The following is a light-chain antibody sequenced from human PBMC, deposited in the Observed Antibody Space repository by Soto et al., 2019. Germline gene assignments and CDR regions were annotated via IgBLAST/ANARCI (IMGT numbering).Light chain of an antibody. V-gene: IGKV3-15*01. CDR3: QQYNNWPQWT. Sequence: EIVMTQSPGTLSVSPGERATLSSRASQSVSSNLAWYQQKPGQAPRLLIYGASTRATGIPARFSGSGSGTEFTLTISSLQSEDFVVYYCQQYNNWPQWTFGQGTKVDI. CDR1: QSVSSN. CDR2: GAS. J-gene: IGKJ1*01.